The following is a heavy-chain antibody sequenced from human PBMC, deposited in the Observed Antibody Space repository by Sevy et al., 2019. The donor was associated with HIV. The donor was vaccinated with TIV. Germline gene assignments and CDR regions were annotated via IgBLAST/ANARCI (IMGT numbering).Heavy chain of an antibody. CDR3: ASKRGYNHGPFDY. Sequence: SETLSLTCTVSGGSISSSDSYWGWMRQPPGKGLEWTGYIHYTGGTDYNPFPKSPVALSVDTSETQFSLKLSFLTAADTAVYYCASKRGYNHGPFDYWGQGALVTVSS. J-gene: IGHJ4*02. CDR1: GGSISSSDSY. D-gene: IGHD5-12*01. CDR2: IHYTGGT. V-gene: IGHV4-30-4*01.